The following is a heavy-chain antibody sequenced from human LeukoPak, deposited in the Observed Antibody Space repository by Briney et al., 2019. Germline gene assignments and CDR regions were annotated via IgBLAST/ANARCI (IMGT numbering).Heavy chain of an antibody. J-gene: IGHJ1*01. D-gene: IGHD3-22*01. CDR3: APRRYYDGSGYSE. CDR2: IYYSGRT. Sequence: SETLSLTCSVSGYSVSRSDSYWDWIRQPPGKMLQWIGTIYYSGRTYYSPSLKSRVAVSVDTSNNQFSLNLRSVTAADTAVSYWAPRRYYDGSGYSEWGQRTLLSVSS. CDR1: GYSVSRSDSY. V-gene: IGHV4-39*01.